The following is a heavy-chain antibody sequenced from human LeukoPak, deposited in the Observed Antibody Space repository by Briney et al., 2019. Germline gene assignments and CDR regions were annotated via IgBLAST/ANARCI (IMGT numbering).Heavy chain of an antibody. J-gene: IGHJ4*02. V-gene: IGHV1-18*01. CDR2: IHTYNGHT. CDR3: ATEAIAAASFDY. Sequence: GASAKVSCKSSGYTFNSYGITWVRQAPGQGPEWMGWIHTYNGHTNYAQKFQGRVTMTEDTSTDTAYMELSSLRSEDTAVYYCATEAIAAASFDYWGQGTLVTVSS. CDR1: GYTFNSYG. D-gene: IGHD6-13*01.